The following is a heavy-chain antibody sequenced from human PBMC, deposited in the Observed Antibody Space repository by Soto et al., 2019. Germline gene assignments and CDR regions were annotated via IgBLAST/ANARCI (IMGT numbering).Heavy chain of an antibody. CDR2: IYYSGNT. CDR3: ATLKNGPLSY. J-gene: IGHJ4*02. Sequence: SETLSLTCTVSGGSISSYYWSWIRQTPGKGLEWIGYIYYSGNTNYNPSLTSRATISVDTSKNQFSLKLSSVTAADTAVYYCATLKNGPLSYWGQGTLVTVSS. CDR1: GGSISSYY. V-gene: IGHV4-59*01.